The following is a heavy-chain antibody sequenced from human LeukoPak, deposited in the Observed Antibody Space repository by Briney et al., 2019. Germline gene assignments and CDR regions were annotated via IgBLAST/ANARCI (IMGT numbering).Heavy chain of an antibody. Sequence: GGSLRLSCAASGFTFSSYAMNWVRQTPGKGLEWVSTISGSGGSTYYADSVEGRFTISRDDSKNTLYLQMNSLRAEDTAVYYCAKAFTIFGVVIMDFDYWGQGTLVTVSS. CDR1: GFTFSSYA. J-gene: IGHJ4*02. CDR2: ISGSGGST. D-gene: IGHD3-3*01. V-gene: IGHV3-23*01. CDR3: AKAFTIFGVVIMDFDY.